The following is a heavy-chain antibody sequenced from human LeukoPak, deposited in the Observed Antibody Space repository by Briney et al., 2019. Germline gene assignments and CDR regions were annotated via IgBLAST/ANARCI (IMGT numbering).Heavy chain of an antibody. Sequence: GESLKISCKGSGYSFTSYWIGWVRQMPGKGLEGMGIIYPGDSDTRYSPSFQGQVTISADKSISTAYLQWSSLKASDTAMYYCAASPLGYCSSTSCLFDYWGQGTLVTVSS. CDR3: AASPLGYCSSTSCLFDY. CDR1: GYSFTSYW. V-gene: IGHV5-51*01. CDR2: IYPGDSDT. J-gene: IGHJ4*02. D-gene: IGHD2-2*01.